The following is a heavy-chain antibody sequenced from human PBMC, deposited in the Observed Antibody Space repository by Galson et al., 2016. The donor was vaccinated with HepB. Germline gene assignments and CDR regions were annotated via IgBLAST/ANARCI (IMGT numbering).Heavy chain of an antibody. CDR1: NGSIGTYY. CDR3: AREAGRLGDGLIDV. D-gene: IGHD3-16*01. J-gene: IGHJ6*02. V-gene: IGHV4-59*01. CDR2: VYYSGDT. Sequence: TLSLPCRVSNGSIGTYYWSWIRQPPGKGLQWIGYVYYSGDTDFTPSLESRVIMSVDRTKNQFSLMLTSVTAADTAVYFCAREAGRLGDGLIDVGGQGTTVTVSS.